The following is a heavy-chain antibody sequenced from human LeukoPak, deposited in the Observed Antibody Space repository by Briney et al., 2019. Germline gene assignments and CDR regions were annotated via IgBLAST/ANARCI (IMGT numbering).Heavy chain of an antibody. CDR1: GYTFTSYD. J-gene: IGHJ6*02. V-gene: IGHV1-8*03. CDR3: ARAIDYYDTLYGMDV. Sequence: ASVKVSCKASGYTFTSYDINWVRQATGQGLEWMGWMNPNSGNTGYAQKFQGRVTITRNTSISTAYMELSSLRSEDTAVYYCARAIDYYDTLYGMDVWGQGTTVTVSS. CDR2: MNPNSGNT. D-gene: IGHD3-22*01.